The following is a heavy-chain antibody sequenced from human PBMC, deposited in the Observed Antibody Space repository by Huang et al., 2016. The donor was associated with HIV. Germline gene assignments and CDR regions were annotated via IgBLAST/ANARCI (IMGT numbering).Heavy chain of an antibody. CDR2: MYYGVST. CDR3: VRHRPNYDFWSGYYPYFDD. Sequence: QVQLQESGRGLVKPSETLSLTCTVSGGSFSSSFYYWGWIRQSPGKGLEWIGSMYYGVSTYHNPSLKSRATISADTSNSQFSLKLTSVTAADSAVYYCVRHRPNYDFWSGYYPYFDDWGQGTLVTVSS. CDR1: GGSFSSSFYY. J-gene: IGHJ4*02. V-gene: IGHV4-39*01. D-gene: IGHD3-3*01.